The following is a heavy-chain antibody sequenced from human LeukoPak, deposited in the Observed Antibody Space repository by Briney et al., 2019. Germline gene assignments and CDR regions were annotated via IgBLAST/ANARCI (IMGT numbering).Heavy chain of an antibody. CDR2: INYSGST. CDR1: GGSISRNSYY. V-gene: IGHV4-39*01. D-gene: IGHD3-22*01. CDR3: ARHFHYYDSSGYSNWFDP. Sequence: SETLSLTCSVSGGSISRNSYYWGWIRQPPGKGLEWIGSINYSGSTYYNPSLKSRVTISVDTSKNQFSLKLSSVTAADTAVYYCARHFHYYDSSGYSNWFDPWGQGTLVTVSS. J-gene: IGHJ5*02.